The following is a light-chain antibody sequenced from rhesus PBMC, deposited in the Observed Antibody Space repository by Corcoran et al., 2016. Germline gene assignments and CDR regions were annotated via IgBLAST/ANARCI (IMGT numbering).Light chain of an antibody. CDR1: GNDVGGYTD. CDR3: CSYRSGSTFV. V-gene: IGLV2S9*01. CDR2: NVN. J-gene: IGLJ6*01. Sequence: ALTQPRSESNSLGQSVTISCTGTGNDVGGYTDVSWYQQLSGAAPKLLIYNVNKRPSGVSDRVSGSKAADTASLTISGLQAEDAADYYCCSYRSGSTFVFGSGTRLTVL.